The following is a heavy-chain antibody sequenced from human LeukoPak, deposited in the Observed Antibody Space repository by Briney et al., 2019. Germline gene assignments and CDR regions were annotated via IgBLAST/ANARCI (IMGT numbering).Heavy chain of an antibody. V-gene: IGHV4-34*01. CDR1: GGSFSGYY. Sequence: SETLSLTCAVYGGSFSGYYWSWIRQTPGKGLEWIGEINHSGSTNYNPSLKSRVTISVDTSKNQFSLKLSSVTAADTAVYYCARLGPITMVRGVIRWFDPWGQGTLVTVSS. D-gene: IGHD3-10*01. J-gene: IGHJ5*02. CDR2: INHSGST. CDR3: ARLGPITMVRGVIRWFDP.